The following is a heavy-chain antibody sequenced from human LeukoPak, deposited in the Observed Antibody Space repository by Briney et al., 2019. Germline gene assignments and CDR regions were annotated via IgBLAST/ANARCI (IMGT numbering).Heavy chain of an antibody. J-gene: IGHJ6*02. CDR3: AKERLYCIGGSCSRIYYYYGMDV. CDR1: GFTFSSYG. Sequence: PGGSLRLSCAASGFTFSSYGMHWVRQAPGKGLEWVAVISYDGSKKYYADSVKGRFTISRDNSKNTLYLQMNSLRAEDTAVYYCAKERLYCIGGSCSRIYYYYGMDVWGQGTTVTVSS. V-gene: IGHV3-30*18. CDR2: ISYDGSKK. D-gene: IGHD2-15*01.